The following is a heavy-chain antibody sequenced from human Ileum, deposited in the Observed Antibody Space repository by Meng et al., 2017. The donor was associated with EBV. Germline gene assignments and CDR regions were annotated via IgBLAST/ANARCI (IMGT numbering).Heavy chain of an antibody. Sequence: AQLQQWGAGLLKPSETLSLTCGVYGGSFSNYYWTWIRQPPGKGLEWIGEISHTGTTKYNPSLKNRVTISLDTSNNQFSLNLNSVTAADTALYYCARYGTCGANSFYCFDPWGQGTLVTVSS. CDR2: ISHTGTT. J-gene: IGHJ5*02. D-gene: IGHD4-23*01. CDR3: ARYGTCGANSFYCFDP. CDR1: GGSFSNYY. V-gene: IGHV4-34*01.